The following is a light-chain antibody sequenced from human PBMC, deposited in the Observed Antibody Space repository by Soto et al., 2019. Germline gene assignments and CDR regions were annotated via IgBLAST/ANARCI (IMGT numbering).Light chain of an antibody. CDR2: DAS. J-gene: IGKJ2*01. V-gene: IGKV3-11*01. CDR3: HQRGNWPRT. CDR1: QSVSSY. Sequence: EIVLTQSPAILSLSPGERATLSRRASQSVSSYLGWYQHKPGQAPRLLIFDASIRAPDIPARFSGSGSGTDFTLTISSLEPEDFAVYYCHQRGNWPRTFGQGTRLEIK.